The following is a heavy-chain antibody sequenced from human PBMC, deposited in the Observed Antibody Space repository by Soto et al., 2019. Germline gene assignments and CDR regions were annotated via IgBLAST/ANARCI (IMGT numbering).Heavy chain of an antibody. CDR3: AGRARAAGTDWCLDP. Sequence: SETLSLTCTVSGGSISSSSFHWGWIRQPPGKGLEWIGSIYYSGSTYYSPSLKSRVTISVDTSKNQVSLKLSSVTAADTALYYCAGRARAAGTDWCLDPWDTGTMVTASS. V-gene: IGHV4-39*01. J-gene: IGHJ5*02. D-gene: IGHD6-13*01. CDR2: IYYSGST. CDR1: GGSISSSSFH.